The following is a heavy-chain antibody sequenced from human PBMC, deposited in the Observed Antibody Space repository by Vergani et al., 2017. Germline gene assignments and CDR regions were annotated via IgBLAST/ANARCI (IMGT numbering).Heavy chain of an antibody. CDR1: FDSIRNLY. CDR2: IHYSENT. V-gene: IGHV4-59*11. J-gene: IGHJ5*02. CDR3: ASDTHSGQSADR. Sequence: QVQLQESGPGLVKSSETLSLTCSVSFDSIRNLYCNWIRQPPGKGLEWIGSIHYSENTNYNPSLKTQVTISVDTSKNQFSLSLTSVPAADTAVYYCASDTHSGQSADRWGQGILVTVTS. D-gene: IGHD5-12*01.